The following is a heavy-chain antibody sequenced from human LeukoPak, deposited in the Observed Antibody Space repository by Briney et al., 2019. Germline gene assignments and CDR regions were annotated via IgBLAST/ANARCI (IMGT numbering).Heavy chain of an antibody. J-gene: IGHJ4*02. CDR2: INHSGST. D-gene: IGHD3-10*01. V-gene: IGHV4-34*01. CDR1: GGSFSGYY. CDR3: ARHYYGSENYYFDF. Sequence: SETLSLTCAVYGGSFSGYYWSWIRQPPGKGLEWVGEINHSGSTNYNPSLKSRVTILVDTPRNQFSLKLTSVTAADTAVYYCARHYYGSENYYFDFWGQGTLVTVSS.